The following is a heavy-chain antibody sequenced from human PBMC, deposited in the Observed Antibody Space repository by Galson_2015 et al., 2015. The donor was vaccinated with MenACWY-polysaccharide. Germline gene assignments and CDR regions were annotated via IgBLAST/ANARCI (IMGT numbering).Heavy chain of an antibody. CDR1: GFTFSSYG. Sequence: SLRLSCAASGFTFSSYGMHWVRQAPGKGLEWVAVISYDGSNKYYADSVKGRFTISRDNSKNTLYLQMNSLRAEDTAVYYCAKDRLGYSYGWIFDYWGQGTLVTVSS. CDR3: AKDRLGYSYGWIFDY. J-gene: IGHJ4*02. D-gene: IGHD5-18*01. CDR2: ISYDGSNK. V-gene: IGHV3-30*18.